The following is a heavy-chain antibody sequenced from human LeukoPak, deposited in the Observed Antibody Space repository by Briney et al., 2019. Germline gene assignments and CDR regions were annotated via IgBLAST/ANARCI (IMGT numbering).Heavy chain of an antibody. V-gene: IGHV3-30-3*01. D-gene: IGHD4-17*01. Sequence: GGSLRLSCAASGFTFSSYTMNWVRQAPGKGLEWVAVISYDGSNKYYADSVKGRFTISRDNSKNTLYLQMNSLRVEDTAVYYCARGQKYGDPPDYWGQGTLVTVSS. CDR2: ISYDGSNK. CDR1: GFTFSSYT. CDR3: ARGQKYGDPPDY. J-gene: IGHJ4*02.